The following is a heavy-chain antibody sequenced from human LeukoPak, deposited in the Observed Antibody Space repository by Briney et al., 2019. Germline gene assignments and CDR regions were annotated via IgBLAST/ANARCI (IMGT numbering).Heavy chain of an antibody. J-gene: IGHJ6*02. V-gene: IGHV1-2*04. CDR3: ARAPPYYYGMDV. CDR2: INPNSGGT. Sequence: ASVKVSCTASGYTFTGYYMHWVRQAPGQGLEWMGWINPNSGGTNYAQKFQGWVTMTRDTSISTAYMELSRLRSDDTAVYYCARAPPYYYGMDVWGQGTTVTVSS. CDR1: GYTFTGYY.